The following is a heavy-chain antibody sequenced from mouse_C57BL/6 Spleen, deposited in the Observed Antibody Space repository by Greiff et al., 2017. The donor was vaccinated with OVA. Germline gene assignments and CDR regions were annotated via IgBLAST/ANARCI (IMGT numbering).Heavy chain of an antibody. Sequence: EVHLVESGEGLVKPGGSLKLSCAASGFTFSSYAMSWVRQTPEKRLEWVAYISSGGDYIYYADTVKGRFTISRDNARNTLYLQMSSLKSEDTAMYYCTRDEGTYYAMDYWGQGTSVTVSS. V-gene: IGHV5-9-1*02. CDR3: TRDEGTYYAMDY. CDR1: GFTFSSYA. D-gene: IGHD3-3*01. CDR2: ISSGGDYI. J-gene: IGHJ4*01.